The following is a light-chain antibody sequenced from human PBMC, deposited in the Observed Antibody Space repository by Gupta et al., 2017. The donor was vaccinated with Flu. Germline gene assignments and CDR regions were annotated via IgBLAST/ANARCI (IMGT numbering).Light chain of an antibody. V-gene: IGLV2-11*01. J-gene: IGLJ1*01. CDR3: CSYAGSSSYV. CDR2: DVS. CDR1: SSDVGGYNY. Sequence: SALAQPRSVSGSPGQSVTISCTATSSDVGGYNYVSWYQQPPGKAPKLMIYDVSYRPSGVPDRFSGSKSGNTASLTISGLQTEDEADYYCCSYAGSSSYVFGSGTKVTVL.